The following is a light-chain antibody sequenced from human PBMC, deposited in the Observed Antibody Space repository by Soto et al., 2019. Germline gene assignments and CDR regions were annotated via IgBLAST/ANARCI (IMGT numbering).Light chain of an antibody. Sequence: EVVLTQSPGTLSLSPGERATLSCRASQGVAGRYLAWYQQRPAQAPRLLIYDASTRATGIPDRFSGSGSGTDFTLTISRLEPEDFAVYHCQQYGRSPPTFGGGTKVEI. V-gene: IGKV3-20*01. J-gene: IGKJ4*01. CDR3: QQYGRSPPT. CDR1: QGVAGRY. CDR2: DAS.